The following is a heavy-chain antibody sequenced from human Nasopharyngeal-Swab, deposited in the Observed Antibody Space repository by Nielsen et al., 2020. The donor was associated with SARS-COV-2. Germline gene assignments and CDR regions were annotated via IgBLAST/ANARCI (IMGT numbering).Heavy chain of an antibody. V-gene: IGHV3-23*01. CDR3: ARDTYHFWSGYRYFDS. CDR1: GFTFSNYA. J-gene: IGHJ4*02. Sequence: GESLKISCAASGFTFSNYAMTWVRQAPGKGLEWVSTISVNGDYTYYADSVKGRFTISRDNSKNTVYLQINSLRVEDTAMYYCARDTYHFWSGYRYFDSWGQGTLVTVSS. D-gene: IGHD3-3*01. CDR2: ISVNGDYT.